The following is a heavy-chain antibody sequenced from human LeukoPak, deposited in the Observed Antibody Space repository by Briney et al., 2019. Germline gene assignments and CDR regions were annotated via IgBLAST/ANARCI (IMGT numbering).Heavy chain of an antibody. CDR2: IYYSGST. CDR1: GGSISSYY. D-gene: IGHD6-19*01. J-gene: IGHJ4*02. Sequence: SETLSLTCTVSGGSISSYYWSWIRQPPGKGLEWIGYIYYSGSTNYNPSLKSRVTISVDTSKNQFSLKLSSVTAADTAVYYCAGDPGYSSGWFDYWGQGTLVTVSS. CDR3: AGDPGYSSGWFDY. V-gene: IGHV4-59*01.